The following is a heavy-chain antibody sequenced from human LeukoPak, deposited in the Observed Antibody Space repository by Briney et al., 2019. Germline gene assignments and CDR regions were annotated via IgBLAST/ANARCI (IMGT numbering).Heavy chain of an antibody. Sequence: SETLSLTCTVSGGSISDYYWSWIRQSPGKGLEWIGYIYYSGTTNYNPSLRSRVTISVDTSKNQFSLKLSSVTAADTAVYYCARRYGSGSSGTFDYWGQGTLVTVSS. CDR2: IYYSGTT. V-gene: IGHV4-59*01. CDR3: ARRYGSGSSGTFDY. CDR1: GGSISDYY. D-gene: IGHD3-10*01. J-gene: IGHJ4*02.